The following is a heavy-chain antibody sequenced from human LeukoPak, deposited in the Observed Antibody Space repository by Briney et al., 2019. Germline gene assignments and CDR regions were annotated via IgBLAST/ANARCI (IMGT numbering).Heavy chain of an antibody. CDR1: RFTFSSYW. CDR3: ARNTRGIFDY. D-gene: IGHD3-10*01. CDR2: IKQDGSEI. V-gene: IGHV3-7*02. J-gene: IGHJ4*02. Sequence: GGSLRLSCAASRFTFSSYWMSWVRQAPGKGLEWVANIKQDGSEIHYVDSVRGRFTISRDNAKNSLYLQMNSLRVEDTAVYYCARNTRGIFDYWGQGTLVTVSS.